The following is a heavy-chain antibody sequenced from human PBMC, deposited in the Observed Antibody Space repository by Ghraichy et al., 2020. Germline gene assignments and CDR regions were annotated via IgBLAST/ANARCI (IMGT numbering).Heavy chain of an antibody. Sequence: GGSLRLSCAASGFTFSSYGMHWVRQAPGKGLEWVAFIRYDGSNKYYADSVKGRFTISRDNSKNTLYLQMNSLRAEDTAVYYCAKDLISSSSRKFDYWGQGTLVTVSS. CDR1: GFTFSSYG. V-gene: IGHV3-30*02. J-gene: IGHJ4*02. D-gene: IGHD6-6*01. CDR3: AKDLISSSSRKFDY. CDR2: IRYDGSNK.